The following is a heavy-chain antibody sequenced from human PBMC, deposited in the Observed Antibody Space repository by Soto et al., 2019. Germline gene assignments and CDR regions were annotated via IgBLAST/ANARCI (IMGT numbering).Heavy chain of an antibody. D-gene: IGHD3-16*02. CDR1: GGSISSGGYS. Sequence: SETLSLTCAVSGGSISSGGYSWSWIRQPPGKGLEWIGYIYHSGSTYYNPSLKSRVAISGDTSKNQFSLKLSSVTAADTAVYYCARTVIGGFDYWGQGILVTVSS. CDR2: IYHSGST. J-gene: IGHJ4*02. CDR3: ARTVIGGFDY. V-gene: IGHV4-30-2*02.